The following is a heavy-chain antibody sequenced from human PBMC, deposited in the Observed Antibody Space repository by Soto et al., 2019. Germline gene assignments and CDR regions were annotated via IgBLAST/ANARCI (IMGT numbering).Heavy chain of an antibody. Sequence: HVGSLQLTIAASGLTYSSGEKNWVRQARGKGLEWVSYISSSGSTIYYADSVKGRFTISRDNAKNSLYLQMNSLRAEDTAVYYCAHWDYYYGMDVWGQRNTVIVSS. CDR1: GLTYSSGE. V-gene: IGHV3-48*03. D-gene: IGHD3-16*01. CDR2: ISSSGSTI. J-gene: IGHJ6*02. CDR3: AHWDYYYGMDV.